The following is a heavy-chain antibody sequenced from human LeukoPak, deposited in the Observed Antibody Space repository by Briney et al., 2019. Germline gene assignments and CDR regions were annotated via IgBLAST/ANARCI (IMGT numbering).Heavy chain of an antibody. Sequence: PGGSLRLSCVASGFTFSSYSMNWVRQAPGKGLEWVSYISTSSTMIYYADSVKGRFTISRDNAKNSLYLRMNSLRDEDTAVYYCARKNDYDSSGYHNWFAPWGQGTLVTVSS. J-gene: IGHJ5*02. CDR1: GFTFSSYS. D-gene: IGHD3-22*01. CDR3: ARKNDYDSSGYHNWFAP. CDR2: ISTSSTMI. V-gene: IGHV3-48*02.